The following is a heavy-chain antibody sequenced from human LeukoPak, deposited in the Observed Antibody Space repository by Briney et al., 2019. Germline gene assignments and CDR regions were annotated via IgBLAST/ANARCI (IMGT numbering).Heavy chain of an antibody. Sequence: ASVKVSCKASGGTFSSYAISWVRQAPGQGLEWMGGIIPIFGTANYAQKFQGRVTITADESTSTVYMELSSLRSEDTAVYYCAKSIGARDPKGMDVWGQGTTVTVSS. CDR1: GGTFSSYA. CDR3: AKSIGARDPKGMDV. D-gene: IGHD6-6*01. V-gene: IGHV1-69*13. CDR2: IIPIFGTA. J-gene: IGHJ6*02.